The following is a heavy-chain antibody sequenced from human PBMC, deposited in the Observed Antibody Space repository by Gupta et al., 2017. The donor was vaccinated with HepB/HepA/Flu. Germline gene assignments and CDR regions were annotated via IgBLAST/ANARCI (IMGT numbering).Heavy chain of an antibody. Sequence: QVQLVQSGAEVKKPGSSVKVSCKASGGTFSSYAISWVRQAHGQGLEWMGRIIPILGIANYAQKFQGRVTITADKSTSTAYMELSSLRSEDTAVYYCARLDASSGPYYYYYGMDVWGQGTTVTVSS. CDR3: ARLDASSGPYYYYYGMDV. J-gene: IGHJ6*02. D-gene: IGHD2-2*03. CDR1: GGTFSSYA. CDR2: IIPILGIA. V-gene: IGHV1-69*04.